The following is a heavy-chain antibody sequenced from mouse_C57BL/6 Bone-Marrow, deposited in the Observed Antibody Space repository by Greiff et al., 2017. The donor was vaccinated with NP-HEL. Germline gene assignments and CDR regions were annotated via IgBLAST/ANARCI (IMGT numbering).Heavy chain of an antibody. CDR2: IRSKSSNYAT. Sequence: EVQLVESGGGLVQPKGSLKLSCAASGFTFNTYAMHWVRQAPGKGLEWVARIRSKSSNYATYYADSVKDRFTISRDDSQRMLYLQMNNLKTEDTAMYYCVRESYYGSSPYWYFDVWGTGTTVTVSS. CDR1: GFTFNTYA. CDR3: VRESYYGSSPYWYFDV. J-gene: IGHJ1*03. V-gene: IGHV10-3*01. D-gene: IGHD1-1*01.